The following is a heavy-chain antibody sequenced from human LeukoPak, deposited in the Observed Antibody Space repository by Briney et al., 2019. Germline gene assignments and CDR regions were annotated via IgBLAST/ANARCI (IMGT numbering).Heavy chain of an antibody. CDR1: GGSISSSSYY. CDR2: IYYSGST. CDR3: ARDNCSGGSCYNWFDP. D-gene: IGHD2-15*01. J-gene: IGHJ5*02. Sequence: SETLSLTCTVSGGSISSSSYYWGWIRQPPGTGLEWIGSIYYSGSTNYNPSLKSRVTISVDTSKNQFSLKLSSVTAADTAVYYCARDNCSGGSCYNWFDPWGQGTLVTVSS. V-gene: IGHV4-39*07.